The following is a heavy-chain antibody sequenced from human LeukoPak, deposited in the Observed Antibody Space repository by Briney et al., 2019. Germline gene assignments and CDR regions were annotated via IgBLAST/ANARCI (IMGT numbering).Heavy chain of an antibody. CDR1: GGTFSSYA. Sequence: SVKVTCKASGGTFSSYAISWVRQAPGQGLEWMGGIIPIFGTANYAQKFQGRVTITADESTSTAYMELSSLRSEDTAVYYCARDLDCSSTSCYPKHPNWFDPWGQGTLVTVSS. D-gene: IGHD2-2*01. CDR3: ARDLDCSSTSCYPKHPNWFDP. V-gene: IGHV1-69*13. CDR2: IIPIFGTA. J-gene: IGHJ5*02.